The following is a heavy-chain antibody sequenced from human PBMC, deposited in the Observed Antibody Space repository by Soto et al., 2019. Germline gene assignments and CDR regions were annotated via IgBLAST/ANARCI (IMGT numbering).Heavy chain of an antibody. V-gene: IGHV3-33*01. CDR1: GFSFSTYA. J-gene: IGHJ5*02. D-gene: IGHD2-2*02. CDR3: AVQSRPYIPSPVDP. Sequence: QVQLVESGGGVVQPGWSLRLSCAASGFSFSTYAMHWVRQAAGKGLQWVAVIWHDETEASYADSVKGRFTISRDTSKNTVYLHMHSLRVEETALYYCAVQSRPYIPSPVDPWGQGTPVSVSS. CDR2: IWHDETEA.